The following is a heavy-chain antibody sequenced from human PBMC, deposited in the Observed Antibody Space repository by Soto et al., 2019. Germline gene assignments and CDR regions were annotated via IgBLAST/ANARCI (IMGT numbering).Heavy chain of an antibody. CDR1: GYTFANYW. J-gene: IGHJ6*02. Sequence: GESLKISCESSGYTFANYWIGWVRQVPGKGLEWVGRIYPNDSKTKYSPSVEGQVRLSADKFTSTAYLEWSSLKASDSAMYYCVRLTGRSAYGLDVWGQGTTVTV. D-gene: IGHD7-27*01. CDR3: VRLTGRSAYGLDV. CDR2: IYPNDSKT. V-gene: IGHV5-10-1*04.